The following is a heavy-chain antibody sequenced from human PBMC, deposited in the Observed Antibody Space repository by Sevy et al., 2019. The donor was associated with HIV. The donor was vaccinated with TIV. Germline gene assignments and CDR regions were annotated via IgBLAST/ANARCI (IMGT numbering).Heavy chain of an antibody. D-gene: IGHD6-6*01. CDR3: ARGGLEYGNSPPFPLDY. J-gene: IGHJ4*02. CDR1: GGSFTTYY. Sequence: SETLSLTCAVYGGSFTTYYWTWVRQPPGRGLEWIGEVNHSGRANYNPSLKSRVTISVDTSKNQFSLTLNSATAADTAIYYCARGGLEYGNSPPFPLDYWGQGTQVTVSS. V-gene: IGHV4-34*01. CDR2: VNHSGRA.